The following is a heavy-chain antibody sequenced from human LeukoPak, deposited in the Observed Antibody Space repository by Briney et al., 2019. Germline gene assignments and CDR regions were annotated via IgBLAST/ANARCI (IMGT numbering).Heavy chain of an antibody. V-gene: IGHV4-59*08. Sequence: SETLSLTCTVSGGSISSYYWSWIWQPPGKGLEWIGYIYYSGSTNYNPSLKSRVTISVDTSKNQFSLKLSSVTAADTAVYYCSGRQQLVDPYYYYGMDVWGQGTTVTVSS. CDR1: GGSISSYY. CDR3: SGRQQLVDPYYYYGMDV. D-gene: IGHD6-13*01. CDR2: IYYSGST. J-gene: IGHJ6*02.